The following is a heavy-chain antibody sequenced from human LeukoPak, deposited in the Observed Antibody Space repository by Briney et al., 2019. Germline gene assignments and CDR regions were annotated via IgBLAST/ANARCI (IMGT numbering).Heavy chain of an antibody. CDR2: IWYGGSNK. CDR1: GFTFSSYG. J-gene: IGHJ4*02. CDR3: AKDADFWSGDNYFDY. V-gene: IGHV3-30*02. D-gene: IGHD3-3*01. Sequence: GGSLRLSCAASGFTFSSYGMHWVRQAPGKGLEWVAVIWYGGSNKYYADSVKGRFTISRDNSKNTLYLQMNSLRAEDTAVYYCAKDADFWSGDNYFDYWGQGTLVTVSS.